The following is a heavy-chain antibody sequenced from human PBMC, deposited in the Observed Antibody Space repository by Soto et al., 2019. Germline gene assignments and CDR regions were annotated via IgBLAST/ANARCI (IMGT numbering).Heavy chain of an antibody. CDR2: ISGSGGST. J-gene: IGHJ4*02. Sequence: LRLSCAASGFTFSSYAMSWVRQAPGKGLEWVSAISGSGGSTYYADSVKGRFTISRDNSKNTLYLQMNSLRAEDTAVYYCAKWSIAAAGGRDYFDYWGQGTLVTVSS. D-gene: IGHD6-13*01. CDR3: AKWSIAAAGGRDYFDY. V-gene: IGHV3-23*01. CDR1: GFTFSSYA.